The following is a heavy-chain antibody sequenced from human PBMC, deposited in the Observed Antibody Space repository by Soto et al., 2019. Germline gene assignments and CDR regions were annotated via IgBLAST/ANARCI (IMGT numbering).Heavy chain of an antibody. Sequence: HPGGSLRLSCAASGFTFSSYAMSWVRQAPGKGLEWVSAISGSGGSTYYADSVKGRFTISRDNSKNTLYLQMNSLRAEDTAVYYCAKDQALERITIFGVVIRGPFDYWGQGTLVTVSS. CDR2: ISGSGGST. D-gene: IGHD3-3*01. V-gene: IGHV3-23*01. CDR3: AKDQALERITIFGVVIRGPFDY. CDR1: GFTFSSYA. J-gene: IGHJ4*02.